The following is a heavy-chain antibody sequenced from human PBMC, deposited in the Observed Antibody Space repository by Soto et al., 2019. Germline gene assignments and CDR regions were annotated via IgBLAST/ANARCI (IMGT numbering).Heavy chain of an antibody. CDR2: MDYSGDT. V-gene: IGHV4-39*01. J-gene: IGHJ4*02. D-gene: IGHD3-10*01. CDR3: AGRPPLYASESSRFDI. CDR1: CDSMNNRGNY. Sequence: SETLSLTCTFSCDSMNNRGNYGGWIRRPPGKGLEWIGTMDYSGDTSYNPSLRSRVTISADTSKNQFSLRLSSVSVADTAVYYCAGRPPLYASESSRFDIWGQGALVTVSS.